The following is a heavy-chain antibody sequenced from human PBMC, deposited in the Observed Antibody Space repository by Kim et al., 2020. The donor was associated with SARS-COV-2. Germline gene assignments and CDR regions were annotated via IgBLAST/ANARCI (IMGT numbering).Heavy chain of an antibody. CDR3: TTDRSSTYFDILTGYFSQYSFDY. V-gene: IGHV3-15*01. J-gene: IGHJ4*02. CDR1: GFTFGNAW. CDR2: IKSKTDGGTT. Sequence: GGSLRLSCAASGFTFGNAWMSWVRQAPGKGLEWVGRIKSKTDGGTTDYAAPVKGIFTISRDDSKNTLYLQMNSLKSEDTAVYYCTTDRSSTYFDILTGYFSQYSFDYWGQGTLVTVSS. D-gene: IGHD3-9*01.